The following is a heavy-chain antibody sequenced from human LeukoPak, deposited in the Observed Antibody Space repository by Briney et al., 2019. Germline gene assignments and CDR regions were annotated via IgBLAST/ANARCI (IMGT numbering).Heavy chain of an antibody. CDR1: GGSLRGYY. Sequence: PSETLSLTCAVYGGSLRGYYWSWIRQPPGKGLEWIGEINHSGSTNYNPSLKSRVTISVDTSKNQFSLKLSSVAAADTAVYYCARETLTIRPPPGDGQNEGSFDYWGQGTLVTVSS. J-gene: IGHJ4*02. V-gene: IGHV4-34*01. CDR3: ARETLTIRPPPGDGQNEGSFDY. D-gene: IGHD7-27*01. CDR2: INHSGST.